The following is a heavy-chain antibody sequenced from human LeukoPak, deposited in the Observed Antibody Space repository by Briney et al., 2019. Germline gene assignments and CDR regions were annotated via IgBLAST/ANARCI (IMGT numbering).Heavy chain of an antibody. Sequence: GASVKVSCKASGYTFTSYDITWVRQAPGQGLEWMGRISAYNDNTNYAHKFQGRVTMTTDTPTSTAYMELRSLRSDDTAVYYCAREAPRGSGWYDYWGQGTLVTVSS. D-gene: IGHD6-19*01. CDR1: GYTFTSYD. CDR3: AREAPRGSGWYDY. V-gene: IGHV1-18*01. CDR2: ISAYNDNT. J-gene: IGHJ4*02.